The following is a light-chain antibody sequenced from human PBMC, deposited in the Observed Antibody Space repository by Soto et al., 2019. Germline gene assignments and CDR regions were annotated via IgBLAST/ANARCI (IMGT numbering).Light chain of an antibody. CDR2: GAS. Sequence: EIILTQSPVTLSVSPGERATLSCRASQSVGSNLAWYQQKPGQAPRLLIYGASTRATGVPPGFSGSGSGTEFTLTISSLQSEDFAVYYCQKFNKWPWTFGQGTKVEIK. V-gene: IGKV3-15*01. CDR1: QSVGSN. J-gene: IGKJ1*01. CDR3: QKFNKWPWT.